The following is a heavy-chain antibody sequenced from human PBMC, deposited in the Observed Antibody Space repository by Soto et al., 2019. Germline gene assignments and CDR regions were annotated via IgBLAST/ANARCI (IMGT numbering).Heavy chain of an antibody. CDR3: ARDYYYDNSGTPGAYYFGMDV. Sequence: QVQLQESGPGLVKASETLTLTCTVSGGSISSYHWSWIRQPPGKGLEWIGYFYYSGSTKYNPSLKSRVSSSADKSKNQFSLRLKSVTAADTAVYWCARDYYYDNSGTPGAYYFGMDVWGQGTTVTVSS. CDR2: FYYSGST. D-gene: IGHD3-22*01. J-gene: IGHJ6*02. CDR1: GGSISSYH. V-gene: IGHV4-59*01.